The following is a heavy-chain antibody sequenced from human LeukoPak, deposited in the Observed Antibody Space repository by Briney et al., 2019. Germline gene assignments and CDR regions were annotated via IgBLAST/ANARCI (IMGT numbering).Heavy chain of an antibody. CDR1: GGSISSGGYY. CDR2: IYYSGST. Sequence: PSETLSLTCTVSGGSISSGGYYWSWIRQHPGKGLEWIGYIYYSGSTNYNPSLKSRVTISVDTSKNQFSLKLSSVTAADTAVYYCARKGRSSSSYYYYYMDVWGKGTTVTVSS. CDR3: ARKGRSSSSYYYYYMDV. D-gene: IGHD6-6*01. V-gene: IGHV4-61*08. J-gene: IGHJ6*03.